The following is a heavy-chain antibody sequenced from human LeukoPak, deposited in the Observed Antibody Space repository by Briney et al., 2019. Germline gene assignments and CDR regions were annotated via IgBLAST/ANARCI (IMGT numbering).Heavy chain of an antibody. Sequence: GGSLRLSCAASGVTFNNYAMSWGRHAPGKGLEWVSPISGIGGSTYYADSVKGRFTISKDNSKNTLYLRMNSLRAEDTALYYCAKYYIWGSYRPYYFDYWGQGTLVTVSS. CDR2: ISGIGGST. D-gene: IGHD3-16*02. CDR3: AKYYIWGSYRPYYFDY. J-gene: IGHJ4*02. CDR1: GVTFNNYA. V-gene: IGHV3-23*01.